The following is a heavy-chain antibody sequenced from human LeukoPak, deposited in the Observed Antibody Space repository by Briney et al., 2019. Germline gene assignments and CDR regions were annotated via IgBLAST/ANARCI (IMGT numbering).Heavy chain of an antibody. V-gene: IGHV3-30-3*01. Sequence: GRSLRLSCAASGFIFSSYAMHWVRQAPGKGLEWVAVISYDGSNKYYADSVKGRFTISRDNSKNTLYLQMNSLRAEDTAVYYCARGSVSLYYYYMDVWGKGTTVTVSS. CDR1: GFIFSSYA. CDR3: ARGSVSLYYYYMDV. J-gene: IGHJ6*03. CDR2: ISYDGSNK.